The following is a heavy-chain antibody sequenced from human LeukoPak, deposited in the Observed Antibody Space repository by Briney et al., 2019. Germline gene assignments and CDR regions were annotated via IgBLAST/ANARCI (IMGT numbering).Heavy chain of an antibody. J-gene: IGHJ4*02. CDR1: GFTFSSYS. V-gene: IGHV3-48*04. D-gene: IGHD3-22*01. CDR3: ARVAFDYDSSGYYRLYPGRVDYFDY. CDR2: ISSSGSTI. Sequence: PGGSLRLSCAASGFTFSSYSMTWVRQAPGKGLEWVSYISSSGSTIYYADSVKGRFTISRDNAKNSLYLQMNSLRAEDTAVYYCARVAFDYDSSGYYRLYPGRVDYFDYWGRGTLVTVSS.